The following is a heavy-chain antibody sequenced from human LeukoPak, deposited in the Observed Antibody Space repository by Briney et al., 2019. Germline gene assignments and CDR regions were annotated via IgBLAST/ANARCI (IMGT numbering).Heavy chain of an antibody. D-gene: IGHD5-18*01. V-gene: IGHV3-48*01. Sequence: GGSLRLSCAASGFTFSSYSMNWVRQAPGKGLEWISYIISSSSTIYYAYSVKGRFTISRDNAKNSLFLQVNSLRAEDTAVYYCARGINTAMALGYYFYNWGQGTLVTVSS. CDR1: GFTFSSYS. J-gene: IGHJ4*02. CDR2: IISSSSTI. CDR3: ARGINTAMALGYYFYN.